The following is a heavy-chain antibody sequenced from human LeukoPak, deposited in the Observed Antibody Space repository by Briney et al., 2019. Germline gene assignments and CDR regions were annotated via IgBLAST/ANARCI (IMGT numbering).Heavy chain of an antibody. J-gene: IGHJ4*02. CDR2: INHSGST. V-gene: IGHV4-34*01. CDR3: ARGSGWHLY. CDR1: GGSLSGYY. D-gene: IGHD6-19*01. Sequence: SETLSLTCAVYGGSLSGYYWSWIRQPPGKGPEWIGEINHSGSTNYNPSLKSRVTISVDTSKNQFSLKLSSVTAAETAVYYCARGSGWHLYWGQGTLVTVSS.